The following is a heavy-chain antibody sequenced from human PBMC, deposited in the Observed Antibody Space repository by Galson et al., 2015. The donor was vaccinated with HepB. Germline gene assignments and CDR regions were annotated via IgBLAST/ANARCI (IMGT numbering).Heavy chain of an antibody. D-gene: IGHD3-22*01. CDR3: TRDNNNGYFYEDSFDI. CDR1: GYSFTPYN. Sequence: SVKVSCKASGYSFTPYNMQWVRQAPGQRLEWMGWINADNGNTKYSQKFQGRVTISRDTSASTAYMELSGLRAEDTAVYYCTRDNNNGYFYEDSFDIWGQGTMVTVSS. J-gene: IGHJ3*02. V-gene: IGHV1-3*01. CDR2: INADNGNT.